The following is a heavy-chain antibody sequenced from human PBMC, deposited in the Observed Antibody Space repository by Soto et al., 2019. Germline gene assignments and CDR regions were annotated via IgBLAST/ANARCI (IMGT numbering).Heavy chain of an antibody. CDR3: ARDWATVTTRYFDD. Sequence: VASVKVSCKASGYTFTSYGISWVRQAPGQGLEWMGWISAYNGNTNYAQKLQGRVTMTTDTSTSTAYMELRSLRSDDTAVYYCARDWATVTTRYFDDWGQGTLVTVSS. J-gene: IGHJ4*02. CDR2: ISAYNGNT. D-gene: IGHD4-4*01. CDR1: GYTFTSYG. V-gene: IGHV1-18*01.